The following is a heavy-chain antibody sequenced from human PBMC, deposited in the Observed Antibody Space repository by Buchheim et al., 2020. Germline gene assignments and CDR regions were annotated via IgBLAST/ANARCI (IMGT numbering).Heavy chain of an antibody. CDR1: GGSISSGDYY. CDR3: ARDRVIGWFGELLSNYYYYYGMDV. CDR2: IYYSGST. V-gene: IGHV4-30-4*01. D-gene: IGHD3-10*01. Sequence: QVQLQGSGPGLVKPSQTLSLTCTVSGGSISSGDYYWSWIRQPPGKGLEWIGYIYYSGSTYYNPSLKSRVTISVDTSKNQFSLKLSSVTAADTAVYYCARDRVIGWFGELLSNYYYYYGMDVWGQGTT. J-gene: IGHJ6*02.